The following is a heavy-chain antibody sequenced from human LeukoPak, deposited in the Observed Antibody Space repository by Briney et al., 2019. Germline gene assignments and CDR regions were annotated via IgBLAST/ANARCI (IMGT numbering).Heavy chain of an antibody. CDR3: ATDLRSRTYYYYGMDV. J-gene: IGHJ6*02. CDR2: ISSSGSTI. Sequence: TGGSLRLSCAASGFTFSSYAMSWIRQAPGKGLKWVSYISSSGSTIYYADSVKGRFTISRDNAKNSLYLQMNSLRAEDTAVYYCATDLRSRTYYYYGMDVWGQGTTVTVSS. V-gene: IGHV3-11*01. CDR1: GFTFSSYA.